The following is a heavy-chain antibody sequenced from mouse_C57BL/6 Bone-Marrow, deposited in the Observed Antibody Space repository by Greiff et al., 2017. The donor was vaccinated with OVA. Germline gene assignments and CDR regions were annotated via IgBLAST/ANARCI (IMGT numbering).Heavy chain of an antibody. CDR3: TRRTGTRRYWYFDV. J-gene: IGHJ1*03. V-gene: IGHV1-15*01. D-gene: IGHD4-1*01. CDR2: IDPETGGT. Sequence: QVQLKQSGAELVRPGASVTLSCKASGYTFTDYEMHWVKQTPVHGLEWIGAIDPETGGTAYNQKFKGKAILTADKSSSTAYMELRSLTSEDSAVYYCTRRTGTRRYWYFDVWGTGTTVTVSS. CDR1: GYTFTDYE.